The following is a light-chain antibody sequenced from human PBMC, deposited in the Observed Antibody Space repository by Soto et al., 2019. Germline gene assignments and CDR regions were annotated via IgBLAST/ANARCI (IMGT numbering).Light chain of an antibody. Sequence: QSALTQPASVSASPGQSITISCTGTSSDIGDYNYVSWYQQRPGEAPKLILYEVENRPSGISDRFSGSKSGNTASLTISGLRTEDEADYYCSSYTSTVTLVVFGGGTKLT. V-gene: IGLV2-14*03. CDR1: SSDIGDYNY. J-gene: IGLJ2*01. CDR3: SSYTSTVTLVV. CDR2: EVE.